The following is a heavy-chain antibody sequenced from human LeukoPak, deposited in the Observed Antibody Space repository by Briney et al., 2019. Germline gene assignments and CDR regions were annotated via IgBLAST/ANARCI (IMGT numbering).Heavy chain of an antibody. CDR3: AKVTYGSGTYGAFDS. V-gene: IGHV3-23*01. Sequence: PGGSLRLSCAASGFTFSSHAMSWVRQAPGKGLEWVSTISGSGDYTYYADSVKGRFTISRDNSKNTLYLQMNSLRAEDTAVYYCAKVTYGSGTYGAFDSWGQGTLVTVSS. J-gene: IGHJ4*02. CDR1: GFTFSSHA. D-gene: IGHD3-10*01. CDR2: ISGSGDYT.